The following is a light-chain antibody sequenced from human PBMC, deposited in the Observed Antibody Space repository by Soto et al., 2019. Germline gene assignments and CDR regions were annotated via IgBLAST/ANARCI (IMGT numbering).Light chain of an antibody. J-gene: IGKJ1*01. V-gene: IGKV3-20*01. CDR2: GAS. Sequence: ETVLTQSPGTLSLSPGERATLSCRAIQTIRSNYLAWYRQTPGQAPSLLIYGASNRATGIADRFSGSGSGTDFTLIISRLEPEDFAVYYCQQYGSSPWTFGQGTKVEIK. CDR1: QTIRSNY. CDR3: QQYGSSPWT.